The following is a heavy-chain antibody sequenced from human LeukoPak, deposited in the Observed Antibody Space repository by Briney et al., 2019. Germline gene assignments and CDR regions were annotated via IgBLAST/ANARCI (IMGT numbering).Heavy chain of an antibody. CDR3: ARDLGDIVVVPAATYYYYYMDV. D-gene: IGHD2-2*01. J-gene: IGHJ6*03. CDR2: ISAYNGNT. CDR1: GYTFTSYG. Sequence: ALVKVSCKASGYTFTSYGISWVRQAPGQGLEWMGWISAYNGNTNYAQKLQGRVTMTTDTSTSTAYMELRSLRSDDTAVYYCARDLGDIVVVPAATYYYYYMDVWGKGTTVTVSS. V-gene: IGHV1-18*01.